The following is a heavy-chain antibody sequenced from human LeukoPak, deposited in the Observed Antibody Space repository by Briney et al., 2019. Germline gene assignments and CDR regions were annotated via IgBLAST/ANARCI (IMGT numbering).Heavy chain of an antibody. Sequence: PGGSLRLSCAAAGFTFSTYTMSWVRQAPGKGLEWVSSISSRSNYIYLADSLKGRFTISRDNAKNSLYLQMNSLRAEDTAMYYCARDRAVYSDSRGYYPDAFDIWGQGTMVTVSS. V-gene: IGHV3-21*01. CDR1: GFTFSTYT. CDR2: ISSRSNYI. CDR3: ARDRAVYSDSRGYYPDAFDI. D-gene: IGHD3-22*01. J-gene: IGHJ3*02.